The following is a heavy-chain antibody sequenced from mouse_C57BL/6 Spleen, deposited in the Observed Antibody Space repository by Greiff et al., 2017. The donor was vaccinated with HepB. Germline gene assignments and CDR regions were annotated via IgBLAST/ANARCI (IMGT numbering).Heavy chain of an antibody. CDR2: IDPETGGT. V-gene: IGHV1-15*01. D-gene: IGHD2-5*01. CDR3: TRSGSNYPFDY. J-gene: IGHJ2*01. CDR1: GYTFTDYE. Sequence: QVQLKQSGAELVRPGASVTLSCKASGYTFTDYEMHWVKQTPVHGLEWIGAIDPETGGTAYNQKFKGKAILTADKSSSTAYMELRSLTSEDSAVYYCTRSGSNYPFDYWGQGTTLTVSS.